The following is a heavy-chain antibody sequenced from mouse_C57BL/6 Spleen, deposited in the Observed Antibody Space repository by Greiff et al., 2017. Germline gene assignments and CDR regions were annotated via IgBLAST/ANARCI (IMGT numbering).Heavy chain of an antibody. V-gene: IGHV5-17*01. Sequence: EVHLVESGGGLVKPGGSLKLSCAASGFTFSDYGMHWVRQAPEKGLEWVAYISSGSSTIYYADTVKGRFTISRDNAKNTLFLQMTSLRSEDTAMYYCANQLGPAMDYWGQGTSVTVSS. CDR1: GFTFSDYG. J-gene: IGHJ4*01. CDR2: ISSGSSTI. CDR3: ANQLGPAMDY. D-gene: IGHD4-1*02.